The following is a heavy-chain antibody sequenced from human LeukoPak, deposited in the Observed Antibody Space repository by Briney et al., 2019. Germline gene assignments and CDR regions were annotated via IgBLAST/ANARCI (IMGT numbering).Heavy chain of an antibody. V-gene: IGHV4-34*01. CDR1: GGSFSGYY. Sequence: SETLSLTCAVYGGSFSGYYWSWIRQPPGKGLEWIGEINRSGSTNYNPSLKSRVTISVDTSKNQFSLKLSSVTAADTAVYYCAREEDYSNSGYWYFDLWGRGTLVTVSS. CDR2: INRSGST. CDR3: AREEDYSNSGYWYFDL. J-gene: IGHJ2*01. D-gene: IGHD4-11*01.